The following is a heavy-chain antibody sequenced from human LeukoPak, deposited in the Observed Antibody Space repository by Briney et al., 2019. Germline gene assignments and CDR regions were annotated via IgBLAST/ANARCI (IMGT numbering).Heavy chain of an antibody. CDR1: GGSISSSSYY. V-gene: IGHV4-39*07. D-gene: IGHD5-12*01. J-gene: IGHJ5*02. CDR3: ARCSGYSGWFDP. CDR2: IYYSGST. Sequence: PSETLSLTCTVSGGSISSSSYYWGWIRQPPGKGLEWIGSIYYSGSTYYNSSLKSRVTISVDTSKNQFSLKLSSVTAADTAVYYCARCSGYSGWFDPWGQGTLVTVSS.